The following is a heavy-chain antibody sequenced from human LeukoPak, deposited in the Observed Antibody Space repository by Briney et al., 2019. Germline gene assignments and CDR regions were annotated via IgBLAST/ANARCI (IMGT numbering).Heavy chain of an antibody. V-gene: IGHV4-4*02. CDR1: GGSISSSNW. J-gene: IGHJ4*02. Sequence: SETLSLTCAVSGGSISSSNWWSWVRQPPGKGLEWIGEIYHSGSTNYNPSLKGRVTISVDKSKNQFSLKLSSVTAADTAVYYCARDRTYDSSGYYAGRYFDYWGQGTLVTVSS. CDR2: IYHSGST. CDR3: ARDRTYDSSGYYAGRYFDY. D-gene: IGHD3-22*01.